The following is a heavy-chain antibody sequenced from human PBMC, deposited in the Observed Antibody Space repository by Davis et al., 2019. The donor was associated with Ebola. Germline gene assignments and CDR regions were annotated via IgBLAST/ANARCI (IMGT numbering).Heavy chain of an antibody. CDR3: ARDRPAAIRSVNWFDP. V-gene: IGHV1-2*02. J-gene: IGHJ5*02. CDR1: GYTFTGYY. D-gene: IGHD2-2*02. CDR2: INPNSGGT. Sequence: SVTVSCKASGYTFTGYYMHWVRQAPGQGLEGMGWINPNSGGTNYAQKFQGRVTMTRDTSISTAYMELSRLRSDDTAVYYCARDRPAAIRSVNWFDPWGQGTLVTVSS.